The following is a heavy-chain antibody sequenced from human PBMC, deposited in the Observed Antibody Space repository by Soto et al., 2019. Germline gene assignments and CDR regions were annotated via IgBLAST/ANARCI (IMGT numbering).Heavy chain of an antibody. D-gene: IGHD3-10*01. J-gene: IGHJ4*02. CDR1: GFTFSSAW. CDR2: IKSRTDGGTT. V-gene: IGHV3-15*07. Sequence: GGSLRLSCAASGFTFSSAWMKWVRQAPGKGLEWVGHIKSRTDGGTTDFAAPVKGRFTISRDDSKKTVYLQMDSLKTEDTALYYCTTSLYYGPATTPPRRREDFWGQGTLVTVSS. CDR3: TTSLYYGPATTPPRRREDF.